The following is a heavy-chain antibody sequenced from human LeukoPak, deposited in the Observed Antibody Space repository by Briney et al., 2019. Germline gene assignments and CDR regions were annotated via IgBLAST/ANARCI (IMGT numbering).Heavy chain of an antibody. CDR2: INPSGGST. Sequence: ASVKVSCKASGYTFTSYYMHWVRQAPGQGLEWMGIINPSGGSTSYAQKFQGRVTMTRDMSTSTVYMELSSLRSEDTAVYYCAKDHRLARIATLDYFDYWGQGTLVTVSS. V-gene: IGHV1-46*01. J-gene: IGHJ4*02. D-gene: IGHD6-13*01. CDR1: GYTFTSYY. CDR3: AKDHRLARIATLDYFDY.